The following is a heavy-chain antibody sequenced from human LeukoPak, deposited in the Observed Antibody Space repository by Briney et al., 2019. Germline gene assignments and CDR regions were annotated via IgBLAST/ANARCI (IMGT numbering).Heavy chain of an antibody. CDR2: ISSSSSYI. V-gene: IGHV3-21*01. J-gene: IGHJ5*01. D-gene: IGHD2-15*01. CDR1: GFTFSSYE. CDR3: ARDGPRSSSTLVEVPANGLDS. Sequence: GGSLRLSCAASGFTFSSYEMNWVRQAPGKGLEWVSSISSSSSYIYYADSVKGRFTISRDNAKNSLYLQMNSLRAEDTAVYYCARDGPRSSSTLVEVPANGLDSWGQGTLVTVSS.